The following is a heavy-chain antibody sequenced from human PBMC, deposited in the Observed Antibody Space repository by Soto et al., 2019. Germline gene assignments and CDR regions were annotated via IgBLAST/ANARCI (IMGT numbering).Heavy chain of an antibody. CDR1: GYTFATYG. V-gene: IGHV1-18*01. CDR2: ISAYTGNT. J-gene: IGHJ6*02. D-gene: IGHD1-26*01. Sequence: VQLVQSGAEVKKPGAPVKVSCKASGYTFATYGISWVRQAPGQGLEWMGWISAYTGNTNYAQKLQGRLSMTTDTSTTTAYMELRSLKSDDTAIYYCAREEPPGHFYYGMDVWGQGTTVTVSS. CDR3: AREEPPGHFYYGMDV.